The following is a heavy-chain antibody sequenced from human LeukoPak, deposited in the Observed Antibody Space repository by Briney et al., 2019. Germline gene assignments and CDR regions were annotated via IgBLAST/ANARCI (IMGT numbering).Heavy chain of an antibody. V-gene: IGHV3-30*04. Sequence: TGGSLRLSCAASAFTFSSYAMHWVRQAPGKGLEWVAVISYDGSNKYYADSVKGRFTISRDNSKNTLYLQMNSLRAEDTAVYYCARDRYWMVRGASGYYYYYMDVWGKGTTVTVSS. CDR2: ISYDGSNK. D-gene: IGHD3-10*01. CDR1: AFTFSSYA. J-gene: IGHJ6*03. CDR3: ARDRYWMVRGASGYYYYYMDV.